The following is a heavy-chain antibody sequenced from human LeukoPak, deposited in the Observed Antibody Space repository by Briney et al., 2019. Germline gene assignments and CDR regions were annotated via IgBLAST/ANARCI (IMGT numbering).Heavy chain of an antibody. Sequence: GASVKVSCKASGHPFSTSLIHWLREAPGQGPEWMGLISPTDDSTLYAHNFQGRVTMTRDTSTSTFYMELNSLTSEDTAVYFCARGPAAWACYFDYWGQGTLVTVSS. CDR2: ISPTDDST. CDR3: ARGPAAWACYFDY. V-gene: IGHV1-46*01. D-gene: IGHD1-26*01. CDR1: GHPFSTSL. J-gene: IGHJ4*02.